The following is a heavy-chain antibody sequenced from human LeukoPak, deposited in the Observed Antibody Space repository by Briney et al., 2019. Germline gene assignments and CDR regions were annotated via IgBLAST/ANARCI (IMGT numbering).Heavy chain of an antibody. CDR3: ARAQTLSFSPFDY. V-gene: IGHV3-30-3*01. D-gene: IGHD3-3*02. J-gene: IGHJ4*02. Sequence: PGGGVRRSFAAAGFAFSSYAMQWGREAPGKGGGWGGVISYDGSNKYYRDSVKGRFTISRDNSNNTLYLQMNSLRAEDTAVYYCARAQTLSFSPFDYWGQGTLVTVSS. CDR1: GFAFSSYA. CDR2: ISYDGSNK.